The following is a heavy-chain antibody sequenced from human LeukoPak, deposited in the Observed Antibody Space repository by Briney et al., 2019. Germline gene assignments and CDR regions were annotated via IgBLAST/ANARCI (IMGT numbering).Heavy chain of an antibody. CDR3: ARSPYYFDSSGYHGAYYFDY. J-gene: IGHJ4*02. Sequence: PSETLSLTCVVSGYSISSGDYWGWIRQPPGKGLEWIGSIYHSGSTYNNPSLKSRVTISVDTSKNQFSLKLSSVTAADTAVYYCARSPYYFDSSGYHGAYYFDYWCQGTLVTVSS. D-gene: IGHD3-22*01. CDR2: IYHSGST. V-gene: IGHV4-38-2*01. CDR1: GYSISSGDY.